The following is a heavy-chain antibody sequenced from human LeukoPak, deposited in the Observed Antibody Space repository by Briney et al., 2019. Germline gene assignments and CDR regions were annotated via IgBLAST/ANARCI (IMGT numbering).Heavy chain of an antibody. V-gene: IGHV1-2*06. CDR1: GYTFTGYH. J-gene: IGHJ4*02. CDR3: ARDYCSSTSCLFDY. D-gene: IGHD2-2*01. CDR2: INPNSGDT. Sequence: ASVKVSCRASGYTFTGYHIHWVRQAPGQGLEWMGRINPNSGDTNYAQNFQGRVTMTRDTSINTAYMELSRLRSDDTAVYYCARDYCSSTSCLFDYWGQGTLVTVSS.